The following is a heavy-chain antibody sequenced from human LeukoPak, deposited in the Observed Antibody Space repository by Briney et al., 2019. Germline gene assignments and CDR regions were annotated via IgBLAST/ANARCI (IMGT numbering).Heavy chain of an antibody. CDR2: ISSSSSYI. CDR1: GFTFSSYS. J-gene: IGHJ3*02. CDR3: ARDLGDSSSSRLAFDI. D-gene: IGHD6-6*01. Sequence: GGSLRLSCAASGFTFSSYSMNWVRQAPGKGLEWVSSISSSSSYIYYADSVKGRFTISRDNAKNSLYLQMNSLRAEDTAVYYCARDLGDSSSSRLAFDIWGQGTMVTVSP. V-gene: IGHV3-21*01.